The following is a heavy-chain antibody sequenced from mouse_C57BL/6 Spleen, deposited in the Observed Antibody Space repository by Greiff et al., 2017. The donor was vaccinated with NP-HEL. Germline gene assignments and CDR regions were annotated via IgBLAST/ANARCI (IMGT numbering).Heavy chain of an antibody. CDR2: INPNNGGT. D-gene: IGHD1-1*01. Sequence: VQLQQSGPELVKPGASVKIPCKASGYTFTDYNMDWVKQSHGKSLEWIGDINPNNGGTIYNQKFKGKATLTVDKSSSTAYMELRSLTSEDTAVYYCARSTTVVATPWYFDVWGTGTTVTVSS. CDR3: ARSTTVVATPWYFDV. J-gene: IGHJ1*03. V-gene: IGHV1-18*01. CDR1: GYTFTDYN.